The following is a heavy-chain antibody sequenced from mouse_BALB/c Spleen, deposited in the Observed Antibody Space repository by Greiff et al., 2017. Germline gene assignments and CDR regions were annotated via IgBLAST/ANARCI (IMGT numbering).Heavy chain of an antibody. D-gene: IGHD2-1*01. CDR3: ARLGGNYVDWYFDV. V-gene: IGHV1-14*01. Sequence: VQLKQSGPELVKPGASVKMSCKASGYTFTSYVMHWVKQKPGQGLEWIGYINPYNDGTKYNEKFKGKATLTSDKSSSTAYMELSSLTSEDSAVYSCARLGGNYVDWYFDVWGAGTTVTVSS. CDR1: GYTFTSYV. J-gene: IGHJ1*01. CDR2: INPYNDGT.